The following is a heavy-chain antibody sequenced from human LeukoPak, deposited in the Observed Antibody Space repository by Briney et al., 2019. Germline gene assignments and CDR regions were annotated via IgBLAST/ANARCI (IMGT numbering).Heavy chain of an antibody. D-gene: IGHD1-14*01. CDR3: AREVSADTYYYYYGMDV. J-gene: IGHJ6*02. Sequence: SQTLSLTSAISVDSVSSNSAAWNSIRQSPSRGLEWLGRTYYRSKWYNDYAVSVKSRITINPDTSKNQFSLQLNSVTPEDTAVYYCAREVSADTYYYYYGMDVWGQRTTVTVSS. CDR1: VDSVSSNSAA. CDR2: TYYRSKWYN. V-gene: IGHV6-1*01.